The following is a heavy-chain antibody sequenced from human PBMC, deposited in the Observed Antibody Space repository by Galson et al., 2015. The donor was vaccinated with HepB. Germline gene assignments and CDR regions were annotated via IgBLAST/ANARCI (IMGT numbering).Heavy chain of an antibody. CDR1: GGTFSSYT. Sequence: SVKVSCKASGGTFSSYTISWVRQAPGQGLEWMGRIIPILGIANYAQKFQGRVTITADKSTSTAYMELSSLRSEDTAVYYCARRNYDILTGYYDNWFDPWGQGTLVTVAS. V-gene: IGHV1-69*02. D-gene: IGHD3-9*01. CDR2: IIPILGIA. CDR3: ARRNYDILTGYYDNWFDP. J-gene: IGHJ5*02.